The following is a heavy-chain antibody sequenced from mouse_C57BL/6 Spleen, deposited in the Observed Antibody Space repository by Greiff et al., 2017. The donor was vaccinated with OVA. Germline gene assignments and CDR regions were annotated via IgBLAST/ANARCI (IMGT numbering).Heavy chain of an antibody. V-gene: IGHV14-2*01. CDR3: ARRDGNYWYFDV. Sequence: EVQLQQSGAELVKPGASVKLSCTASGFNIKDYYMHWVKQRTEQGLEWIGRIDPEDGESKYAPKFQGKATITADTSSKTADLQLSSLTSEDTAVDYCARRDGNYWYFDVWGTGTTVTVSS. J-gene: IGHJ1*03. CDR2: IDPEDGES. D-gene: IGHD2-1*01. CDR1: GFNIKDYY.